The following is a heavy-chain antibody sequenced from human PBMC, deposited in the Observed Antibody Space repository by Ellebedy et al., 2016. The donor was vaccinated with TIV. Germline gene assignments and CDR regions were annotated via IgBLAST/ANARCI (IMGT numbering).Heavy chain of an antibody. CDR3: ARRSPGGTLDY. V-gene: IGHV4-59*08. CDR1: GGSINNYY. J-gene: IGHJ4*02. D-gene: IGHD1-1*01. Sequence: MPGGSLRLSCTASGGSINNYYWRRIRQPPGKGLEWIGYIYYSWSTNYNPSLKSRVTISIDTSKNQFSLRLSSLTAADTAVYYCARRSPGGTLDYWGQGTLVTVSS. CDR2: IYYSWST.